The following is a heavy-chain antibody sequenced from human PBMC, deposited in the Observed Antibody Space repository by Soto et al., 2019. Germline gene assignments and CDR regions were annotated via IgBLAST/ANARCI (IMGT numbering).Heavy chain of an antibody. CDR3: ARWGNRYSNVASGVGGFDY. J-gene: IGHJ4*02. V-gene: IGHV4-59*01. Sequence: KPSETLSLTCTVSGASISSSYWSWIRQSPERGLEWIAYVYHTGATNYNPSLKSRVTISLDTSKGQFSLNLTSLTTADTAVYFCARWGNRYSNVASGVGGFDYWGQGSLVTVSS. D-gene: IGHD5-12*01. CDR2: VYHTGAT. CDR1: GASISSSY.